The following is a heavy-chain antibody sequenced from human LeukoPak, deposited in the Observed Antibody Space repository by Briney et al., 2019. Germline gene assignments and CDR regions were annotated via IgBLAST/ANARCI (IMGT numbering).Heavy chain of an antibody. Sequence: SETLSLTCAVYGGSFSGYYWSWIRQPPGKGLEWIGEINHSGSTNYNPSLKSRVTISVDTSKNQFSLKLSSVTAADTAVYYCAPKTFQPYVWFDPWGQGTLVTVSS. CDR1: GGSFSGYY. CDR2: INHSGST. CDR3: APKTFQPYVWFDP. V-gene: IGHV4-34*01. J-gene: IGHJ5*02. D-gene: IGHD2-2*01.